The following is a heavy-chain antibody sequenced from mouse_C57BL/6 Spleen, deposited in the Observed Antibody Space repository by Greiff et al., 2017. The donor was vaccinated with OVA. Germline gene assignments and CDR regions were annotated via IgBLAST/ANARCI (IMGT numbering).Heavy chain of an antibody. CDR2: IWSGGST. CDR1: GFSLTSYG. Sequence: QVQLKESGPGLVQPSQSLSITCTVSGFSLTSYGVHWVRQSPGKGLEWLGVIWSGGSTDYTADFISRLSLSKDNSKSQVFFKMNSLQADDTAIYYCASPPRNDGSSRYAMDYWGQGTSVTVSS. V-gene: IGHV2-2*01. D-gene: IGHD1-1*01. CDR3: ASPPRNDGSSRYAMDY. J-gene: IGHJ4*01.